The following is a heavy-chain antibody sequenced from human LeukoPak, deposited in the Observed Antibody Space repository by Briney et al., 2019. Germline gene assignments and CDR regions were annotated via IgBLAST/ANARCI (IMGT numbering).Heavy chain of an antibody. V-gene: IGHV3-23*01. D-gene: IGHD2-21*01. J-gene: IGHJ6*02. CDR3: AKAPVWNYYYGLDV. CDR2: ITTSGST. CDR1: GFTFSNFG. Sequence: PGGSLRLSCTASGFTFSNFGVNWVRQAPGKGLEWVSGITTSGSTYYADSVKGRFTISRENSNNTLYLHMDSLRAEDTAVYYCAKAPVWNYYYGLDVWGQGTTVTVSS.